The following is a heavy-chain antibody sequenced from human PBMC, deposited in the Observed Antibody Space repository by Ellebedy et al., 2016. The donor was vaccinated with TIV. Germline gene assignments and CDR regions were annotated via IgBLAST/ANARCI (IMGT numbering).Heavy chain of an antibody. D-gene: IGHD1-7*01. CDR1: GFTFSNYW. Sequence: GESLKISXAASGFTFSNYWMTWVRQAPGKGLEWVANIKQDGSDKYYVDSVKGRFTISRDNAKNSLYLQMNSLRAKDTAVYYCAKLARQLDYWGQGTLVTVSS. CDR2: IKQDGSDK. V-gene: IGHV3-7*01. J-gene: IGHJ4*02. CDR3: AKLARQLDY.